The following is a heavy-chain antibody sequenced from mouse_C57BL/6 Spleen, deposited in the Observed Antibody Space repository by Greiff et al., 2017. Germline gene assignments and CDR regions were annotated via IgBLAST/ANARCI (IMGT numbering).Heavy chain of an antibody. CDR3: ARHSTGVGYGYFDV. Sequence: VQLQQSGPELVKPGASVKISCKASGYSFTDYYMTWVKQRPGKSLEWIGDINPGSGSTNYNQKFKGKATLTVDPSSSTAYMQLNSLTSEDSAVYYCARHSTGVGYGYFDVWGTGTTVTVSS. CDR1: GYSFTDYY. CDR2: INPGSGST. D-gene: IGHD1-1*01. J-gene: IGHJ1*03. V-gene: IGHV1-42*01.